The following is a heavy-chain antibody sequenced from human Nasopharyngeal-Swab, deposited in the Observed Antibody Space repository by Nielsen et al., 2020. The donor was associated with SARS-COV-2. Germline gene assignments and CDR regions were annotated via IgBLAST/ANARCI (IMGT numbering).Heavy chain of an antibody. CDR3: HTAMVTASYYYYMDV. J-gene: IGHJ6*03. CDR2: INSDGSST. Sequence: GESLKISCAASGFTFSSYWMHWVRQAPGKGLVWVSRINSDGSSTSYADSMKGRFTISRDNAKNTLYLQMNSLRAEDTAVYYCHTAMVTASYYYYMDVWGKGTTVTVSS. CDR1: GFTFSSYW. D-gene: IGHD5-18*01. V-gene: IGHV3-74*01.